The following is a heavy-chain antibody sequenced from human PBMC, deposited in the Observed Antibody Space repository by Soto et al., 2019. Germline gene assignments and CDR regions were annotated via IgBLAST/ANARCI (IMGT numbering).Heavy chain of an antibody. J-gene: IGHJ3*02. CDR3: ARFYMVRGVMGAFDI. Sequence: QVQLQESGPGLVKPSQTLSLTCTVSGGSISSGGYYWSWIRQHPGKGLEWIGYIYYIGSTYYNPSLTSRVAISVDTSKSQFSLKLRSVTAADTAVYYCARFYMVRGVMGAFDIWGQGTMVTVSS. CDR2: IYYIGST. V-gene: IGHV4-31*03. CDR1: GGSISSGGYY. D-gene: IGHD3-10*01.